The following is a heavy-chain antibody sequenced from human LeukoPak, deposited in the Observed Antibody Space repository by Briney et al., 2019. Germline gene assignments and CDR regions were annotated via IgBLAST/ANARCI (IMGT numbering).Heavy chain of an antibody. V-gene: IGHV3-30*04. J-gene: IGHJ5*02. Sequence: GGSLRLSCAASGFIFSSYAMHWVRQAPGKGLEWVAVISYDGSNKYYADSVKGRFTISRDNSKNTLYLQMNSLRAEDTAVYYCARVRSSSTSRDNWFDPWGQGTLVTVSS. D-gene: IGHD2-2*01. CDR2: ISYDGSNK. CDR3: ARVRSSSTSRDNWFDP. CDR1: GFIFSSYA.